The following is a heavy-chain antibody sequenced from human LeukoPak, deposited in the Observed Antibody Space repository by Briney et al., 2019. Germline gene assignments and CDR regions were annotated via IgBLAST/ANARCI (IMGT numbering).Heavy chain of an antibody. V-gene: IGHV1-2*02. Sequence: ASVKVSCKASGYTFTGYYMHWVRQAPGQGLEWMGWINPNSGGTNYAQKFQGRVTMTRDTSISTAYMELSRLRSDDTAVYYCARGGLYSSGWYVPFDYWGQGTLVTVSS. CDR1: GYTFTGYY. CDR3: ARGGLYSSGWYVPFDY. D-gene: IGHD6-19*01. CDR2: INPNSGGT. J-gene: IGHJ4*02.